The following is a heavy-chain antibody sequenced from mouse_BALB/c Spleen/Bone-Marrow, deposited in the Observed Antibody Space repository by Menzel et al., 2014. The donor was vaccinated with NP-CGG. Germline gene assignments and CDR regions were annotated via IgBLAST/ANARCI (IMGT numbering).Heavy chain of an antibody. CDR1: GFTFSSYA. CDR2: ISSGGST. J-gene: IGHJ2*01. CDR3: ARGGWLLSFDY. Sequence: DVKLVESGGGLVKPGGSLKLSCAASGFTFSSYAMSWVRQTPEKRLEWVASISSGGSTYYPDSVKGRFTISRDNARNILYLQMSSLRSEDTAMYYCARGGWLLSFDYWGQGTTLTVSS. D-gene: IGHD2-3*01. V-gene: IGHV5-6-5*01.